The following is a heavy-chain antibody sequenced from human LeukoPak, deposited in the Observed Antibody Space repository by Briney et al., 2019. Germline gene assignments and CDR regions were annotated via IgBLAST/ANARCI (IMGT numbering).Heavy chain of an antibody. CDR1: GFTFSSYN. V-gene: IGHV3-48*02. CDR2: ISTSGNNI. CDR3: ARDMNYGSGSYYYDY. D-gene: IGHD3-10*01. J-gene: IGHJ4*02. Sequence: PGGSLRLSCAASGFTFSSYNMNWVREATGKGLEWVSYISTSGNNIYYADSVKGRFTISRDNAKKSLYLQMISLRDEDTAVYYCARDMNYGSGSYYYDYWGQGTLVTVSS.